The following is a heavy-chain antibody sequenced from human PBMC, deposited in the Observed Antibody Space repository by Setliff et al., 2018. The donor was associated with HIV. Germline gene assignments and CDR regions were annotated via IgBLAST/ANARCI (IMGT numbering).Heavy chain of an antibody. V-gene: IGHV1-18*01. J-gene: IGHJ6*03. D-gene: IGHD5-12*01. CDR3: ARDPHIVATDGYMDV. CDR2: ISAYNGNT. CDR1: GYIFTSYG. Sequence: GSVKVSCKASGYIFTSYGISWVRQAPGQGLEWMGWISAYNGNTNYAQKLQGRVTMTTDTSTSTAYMELRSLRSDDTAVYYCARDPHIVATDGYMDVWGKGTTVTVSS.